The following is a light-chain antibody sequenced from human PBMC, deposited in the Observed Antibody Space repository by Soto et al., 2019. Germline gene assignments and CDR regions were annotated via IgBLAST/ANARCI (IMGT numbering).Light chain of an antibody. J-gene: IGKJ1*01. CDR2: AAS. CDR3: QQSYSTPWT. V-gene: IGKV1-39*01. Sequence: DIQMTQSPSSLSASVGDRVTITCRASQSISSYLNWYQQKPGKAPKLLIYAASSLQSGVPSRLSGSGSRTDFTLTISSLPPEDFATYYCQQSYSTPWTFGQGTKVEIK. CDR1: QSISSY.